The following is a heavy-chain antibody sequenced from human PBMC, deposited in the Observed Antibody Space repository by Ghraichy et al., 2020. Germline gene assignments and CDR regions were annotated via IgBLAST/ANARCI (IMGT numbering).Heavy chain of an antibody. D-gene: IGHD1-26*01. J-gene: IGHJ4*02. V-gene: IGHV4-39*01. CDR1: GGSISSSGFY. Sequence: SQTLSLTCTVSGGSISSSGFYWGWIRQPPGKGLEWIGNIYYSGSTYYNPSLKSRVTISVDTSKNQFSLKLSSMTAADTAVYYCARRPQWELLGAFDYWGQGTLVTVSS. CDR2: IYYSGST. CDR3: ARRPQWELLGAFDY.